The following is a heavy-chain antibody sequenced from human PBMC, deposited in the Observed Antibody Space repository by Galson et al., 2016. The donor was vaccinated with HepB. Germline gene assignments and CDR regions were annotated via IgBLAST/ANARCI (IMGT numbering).Heavy chain of an antibody. J-gene: IGHJ4*02. Sequence: TLSLTCTVSGGSISSGGYYWSWIRQHPGKGLEWIGYIYHSGSTYYNLYLKSRVSISVDTSKDQFSLRLSSVTAADTAVYYCARDRSSGSGNFGYWGQGTLVTVSS. CDR2: IYHSGST. V-gene: IGHV4-31*03. CDR3: ARDRSSGSGNFGY. D-gene: IGHD3-10*01. CDR1: GGSISSGGYY.